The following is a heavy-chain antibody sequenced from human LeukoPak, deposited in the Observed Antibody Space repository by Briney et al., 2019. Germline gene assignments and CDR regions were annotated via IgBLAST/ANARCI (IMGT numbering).Heavy chain of an antibody. CDR2: IIPILGIA. V-gene: IGHV1-69*04. J-gene: IGHJ3*02. Sequence: ASVKVSCKASGGTFSSYAISWVRQAPGQGLEWMGRIIPILGIANYAQKFQGRVTITADKSTSTAYMELSSLRSEDTAVYYCARDPSMMVRGRRDAFDIWGQGTMVTVSS. CDR1: GGTFSSYA. CDR3: ARDPSMMVRGRRDAFDI. D-gene: IGHD3-10*01.